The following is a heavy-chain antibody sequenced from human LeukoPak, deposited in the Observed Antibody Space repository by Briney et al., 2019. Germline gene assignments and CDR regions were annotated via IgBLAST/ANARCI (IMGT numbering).Heavy chain of an antibody. D-gene: IGHD6-13*01. Sequence: GGSLRLSCAASGFTFSSSEMNWVRQAPGKGLEWVSYISSGGSPIYYADSVKGRFTISRDNVKNSLYLQMNSLRAEDTAVYYCARDPGYSTSYHTGDWGQGTLVTVPS. V-gene: IGHV3-48*03. CDR1: GFTFSSSE. CDR2: ISSGGSPI. J-gene: IGHJ4*02. CDR3: ARDPGYSTSYHTGD.